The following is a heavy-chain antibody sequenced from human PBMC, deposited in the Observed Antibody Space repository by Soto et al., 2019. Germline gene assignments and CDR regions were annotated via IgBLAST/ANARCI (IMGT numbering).Heavy chain of an antibody. CDR2: ISYDGSTK. J-gene: IGHJ4*02. CDR1: GFTFRDYS. CDR3: ARDYDIWGCLPDY. D-gene: IGHD3-9*01. V-gene: IGHV3-30-3*01. Sequence: QVQLVESGGDMVQPGRSLRLSCVASGFTFRDYSMHWVRQAPGKGLEWLAVISYDGSTKYYADSVKGRFTVSRDNSKNTLYLQMDSLRAEDTAVYFCARDYDIWGCLPDYWGQGTLVTVSS.